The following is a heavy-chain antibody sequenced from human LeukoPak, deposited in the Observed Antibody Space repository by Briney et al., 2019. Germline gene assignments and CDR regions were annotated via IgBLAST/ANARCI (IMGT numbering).Heavy chain of an antibody. CDR1: GFTFSDYY. J-gene: IGHJ4*02. V-gene: IGHV3-11*04. CDR2: ISSSGSTT. Sequence: PGGSLRLSCAASGFTFSDYYMSWIRQAPGKGLEWVSYISSSGSTTYYADSVKGRFTISRDNAKNSLYLQMNSLRAEDTAVYYCARDSRSGVFGVAPFDYWGQGTLVTVSS. CDR3: ARDSRSGVFGVAPFDY. D-gene: IGHD3-3*01.